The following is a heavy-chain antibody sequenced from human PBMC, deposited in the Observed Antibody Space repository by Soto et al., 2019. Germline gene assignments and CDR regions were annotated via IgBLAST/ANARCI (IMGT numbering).Heavy chain of an antibody. Sequence: ASVKVSCKVSGYTLTELSMHWVRQAPGKGLEWMGGFDPEDGETIYAQKFQGRVTMTEDTSTDTAYMELSSLRSEDTAVYYCATVFLEGVVINDAFDIWGQGTMVT. CDR2: FDPEDGET. J-gene: IGHJ3*02. V-gene: IGHV1-24*01. D-gene: IGHD3-3*01. CDR3: ATVFLEGVVINDAFDI. CDR1: GYTLTELS.